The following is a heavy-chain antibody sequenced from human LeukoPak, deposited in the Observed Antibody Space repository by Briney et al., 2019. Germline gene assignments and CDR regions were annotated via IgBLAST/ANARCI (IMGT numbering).Heavy chain of an antibody. J-gene: IGHJ5*02. Sequence: PSETLSLTCTVSGGSIISYYWSGIRQPPGKGLEWIGYIYYSGTTNYNPSLKSRVTISVDTSRNQFSLKLSSVTAADTAVYYCAKNGVGYNWFDPWGQGTLVTVSS. CDR3: AKNGVGYNWFDP. V-gene: IGHV4-59*08. CDR1: GGSIISYY. CDR2: IYYSGTT. D-gene: IGHD2-8*01.